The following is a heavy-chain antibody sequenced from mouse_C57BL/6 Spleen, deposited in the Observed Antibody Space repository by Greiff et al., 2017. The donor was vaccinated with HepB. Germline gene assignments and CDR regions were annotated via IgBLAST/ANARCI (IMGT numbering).Heavy chain of an antibody. J-gene: IGHJ2*01. CDR3: TGDEYFDY. CDR1: GFTFSNYW. CDR2: IRLKSDNYAT. Sequence: EVHLVESGGGLVQPGGSMKLSCVASGFTFSNYWMNWVRQSPEKGLEWVAQIRLKSDNYATHYAESVKGRFTISRDDSKSSVYLQMNNLRAEDTGIYYCTGDEYFDYWGQGTTLTVSS. V-gene: IGHV6-3*01.